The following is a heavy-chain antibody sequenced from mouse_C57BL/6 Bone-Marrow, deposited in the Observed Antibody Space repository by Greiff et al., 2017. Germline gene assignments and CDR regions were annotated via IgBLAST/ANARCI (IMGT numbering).Heavy chain of an antibody. CDR2: INPSTGGT. V-gene: IGHV1-42*01. CDR3: ARDLLYYYGSSYFDY. D-gene: IGHD1-1*01. J-gene: IGHJ2*01. Sequence: VQLQQSGPELVKPGASVKISCKASGYSFTDYNMNWVKQSNGKSLEWIGEINPSTGGTTYNQKVKAKATLTVDKSSSTAYMQLKSLTSEDSAVYYCARDLLYYYGSSYFDYWGQGTTLTVSS. CDR1: GYSFTDYN.